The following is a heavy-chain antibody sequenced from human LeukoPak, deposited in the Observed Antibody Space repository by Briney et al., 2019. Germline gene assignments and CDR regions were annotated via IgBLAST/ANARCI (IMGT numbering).Heavy chain of an antibody. D-gene: IGHD1-1*01. Sequence: PGGSLRLSCAVSGFPFSSYSMNWVRQAPGKGLEWVSYISASGSNIYYLDAVKGCFTVSRDNAMNSLFLQMDRPRAEDTAIYYCVRVKGTYFDFWGQGTLVTVSS. CDR3: VRVKGTYFDF. J-gene: IGHJ4*02. CDR2: ISASGSNI. V-gene: IGHV3-48*01. CDR1: GFPFSSYS.